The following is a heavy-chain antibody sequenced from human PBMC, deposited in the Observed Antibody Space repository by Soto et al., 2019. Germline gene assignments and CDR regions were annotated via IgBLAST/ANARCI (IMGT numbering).Heavy chain of an antibody. CDR3: ARYRVVVVAATYYYYGLDV. J-gene: IGHJ6*02. V-gene: IGHV1-69*13. CDR1: GGTFSSYA. CDR2: IIPIFGTA. Sequence: SVKVSCKASGGTFSSYAISWVRQAPGQGLEWMGGIIPIFGTANYAQKFQGRVTITADESTSTAYMELSSLRSEDTAVYYCARYRVVVVAATYYYYGLDVWGQGTTVTVSS. D-gene: IGHD2-15*01.